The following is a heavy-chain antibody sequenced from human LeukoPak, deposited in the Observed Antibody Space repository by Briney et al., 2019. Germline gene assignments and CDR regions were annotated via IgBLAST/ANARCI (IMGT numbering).Heavy chain of an antibody. CDR2: INPNSGGT. D-gene: IGHD2-8*01. CDR3: ARDGPIMDDAFDI. CDR1: GYTFTGYY. J-gene: IGHJ3*02. V-gene: IGHV1-2*02. Sequence: ASVKVSCKASGYTFTGYYMHWVRQAPGQGLEWMGWINPNSGGTNYAQKFRGRVTMTRDTSISTAYMELSRLRSDDTAVYYCARDGPIMDDAFDIWGQGTMVTVSS.